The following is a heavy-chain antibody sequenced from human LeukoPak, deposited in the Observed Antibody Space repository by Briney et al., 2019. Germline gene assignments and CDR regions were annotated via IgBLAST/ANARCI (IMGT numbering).Heavy chain of an antibody. CDR3: ARHDPWD. J-gene: IGHJ4*02. D-gene: IGHD1-26*01. CDR1: GFTFSTYA. Sequence: PGGSLRLSCAASGFTFSTYAISWVRQAPGKGLEWVSCISSTSNYIFYADSVRGRFTISRDNAKNSLYLQMDSLRAEDTAVYYCARHDPWDWGQGTLVTVSS. V-gene: IGHV3-21*01. CDR2: ISSTSNYI.